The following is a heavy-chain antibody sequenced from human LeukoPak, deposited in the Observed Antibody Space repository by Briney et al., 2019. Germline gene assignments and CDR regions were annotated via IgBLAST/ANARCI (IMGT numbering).Heavy chain of an antibody. CDR3: ARHVTGSYHSPVGY. V-gene: IGHV5-51*01. Sequence: GESLKISCKGSGYSFSNYWIGWVRHMPGKGLEWMGIIYPGDSDTRYSPSFQGQVTISADKSISTAYLQWSSLKASDIAMYYCARHVTGSYHSPVGYWGQGTLATVSS. J-gene: IGHJ4*02. D-gene: IGHD3-10*01. CDR1: GYSFSNYW. CDR2: IYPGDSDT.